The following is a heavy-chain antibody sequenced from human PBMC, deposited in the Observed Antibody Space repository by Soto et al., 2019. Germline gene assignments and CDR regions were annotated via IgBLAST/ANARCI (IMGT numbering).Heavy chain of an antibody. J-gene: IGHJ4*02. D-gene: IGHD3-22*01. Sequence: SETLSLTCTVSGGSISSYYWSWIRQPPGKGLEWIGYIYYSGSTNYNPSLKSRVTISVDTSKNQFSLKLSSVTAADTAVYYCAREGEYYYSSGYDQYFDYWGQGTLVTVAS. CDR2: IYYSGST. V-gene: IGHV4-59*01. CDR1: GGSISSYY. CDR3: AREGEYYYSSGYDQYFDY.